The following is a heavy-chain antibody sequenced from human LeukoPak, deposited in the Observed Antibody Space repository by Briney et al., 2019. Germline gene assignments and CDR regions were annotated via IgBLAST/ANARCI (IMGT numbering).Heavy chain of an antibody. CDR1: GYTFIGYY. V-gene: IGHV1-2*06. J-gene: IGHJ5*02. Sequence: ASVTVSCKASGYTFIGYYMHGVRHAPGQGLEWMGRINPNSGGTNYAQKFQGRVTMNRETSISTAYMELSTQRSDDTAVYNYSRGRAAVVGRFDPWGQGTMVTVSS. CDR2: INPNSGGT. CDR3: SRGRAAVVGRFDP. D-gene: IGHD6-19*01.